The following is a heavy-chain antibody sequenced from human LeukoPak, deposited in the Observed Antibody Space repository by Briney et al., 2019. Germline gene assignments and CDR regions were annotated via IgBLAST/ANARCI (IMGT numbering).Heavy chain of an antibody. D-gene: IGHD5-24*01. V-gene: IGHV3-53*01. Sequence: PGGSLRLSCAASGFAVSSNYMSWVRQAPGKGLEWVSVIYSGGSTYYADSVKGRFTISRDNSKNTLYLQMNSLRAEDTAVYYCAREMATIDDYWGQGTLVTVSS. CDR3: AREMATIDDY. CDR2: IYSGGST. CDR1: GFAVSSNY. J-gene: IGHJ4*02.